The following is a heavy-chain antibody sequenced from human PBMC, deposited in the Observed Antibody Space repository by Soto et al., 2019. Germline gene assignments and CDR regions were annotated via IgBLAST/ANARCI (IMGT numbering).Heavy chain of an antibody. CDR2: ISGSGGST. D-gene: IGHD3-3*01. V-gene: IGHV3-23*01. J-gene: IGHJ6*02. CDR1: GFTFSSYA. Sequence: EVQLLESGGGLVPPGGSLRLSCAASGFTFSSYAMSWVRQAPGKGLEWVSAISGSGGSTYYADSVKGRFTISRDNSKNTLYLQMNSLRAEDTAVYYCAKDYDFWSPRTYGMDVWGQGTTVTVSS. CDR3: AKDYDFWSPRTYGMDV.